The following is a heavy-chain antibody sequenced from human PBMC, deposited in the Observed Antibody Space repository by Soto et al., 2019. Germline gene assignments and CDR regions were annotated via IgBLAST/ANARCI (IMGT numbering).Heavy chain of an antibody. CDR2: ISSSSSYT. CDR1: GFTFSDYY. V-gene: IGHV3-11*06. J-gene: IGHJ4*02. Sequence: GGSLRLSCAASGFTFSDYYMSWIRQAPGKGLEWVSYISSSSSYTNYADSVKGRFTISRDNAKNSLYLQMNSLRAEDTAVYYCSRGQHTGDSTLYCGQATLVTLS. D-gene: IGHD4-17*01. CDR3: SRGQHTGDSTLY.